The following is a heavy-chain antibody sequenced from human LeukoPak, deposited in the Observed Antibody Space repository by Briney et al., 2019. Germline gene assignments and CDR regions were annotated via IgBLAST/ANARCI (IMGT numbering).Heavy chain of an antibody. CDR2: ISYDGSNK. Sequence: GGSLRLSCAASGFTFSSYAMHWVRQAPGKGLEWVAVISYDGSNKYYADSVKGRFTISRDNSKNTLYLQMNSLRAEDTAVYYCARDTSSVVAATGGLYIDYWGQGTLVTVSS. CDR3: ARDTSSVVAATGGLYIDY. CDR1: GFTFSSYA. J-gene: IGHJ4*02. V-gene: IGHV3-30*04. D-gene: IGHD2-15*01.